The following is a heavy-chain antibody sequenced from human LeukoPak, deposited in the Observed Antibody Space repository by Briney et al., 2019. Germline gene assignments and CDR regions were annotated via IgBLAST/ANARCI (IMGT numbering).Heavy chain of an antibody. Sequence: GGSLRLSCAASGFTFSDYYMSWIRQAPGKGPEWVSYISSSSSYTNYADSVKGRFTISRDNAKNSLYLQMNSLRAEDTAVYYCARLGWATAPLDYWGQGTLVTVSS. CDR2: ISSSSSYT. D-gene: IGHD5-12*01. CDR1: GFTFSDYY. V-gene: IGHV3-11*06. J-gene: IGHJ4*02. CDR3: ARLGWATAPLDY.